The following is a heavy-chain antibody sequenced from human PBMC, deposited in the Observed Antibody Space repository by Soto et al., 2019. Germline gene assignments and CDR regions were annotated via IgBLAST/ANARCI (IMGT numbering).Heavy chain of an antibody. CDR3: ATPSSGYCSGGSCLSGNFDL. Sequence: EVQLLESGGGLVQPGGSLRLSCAASGFTFSSYAMTWVRQASGKGLEWVSMISRGSGDDTFYADSVKGRFTISRDNSKNTIFLQMSSVRAEDPTLYYCATPSSGYCSGGSCLSGNFDLWGLGTVVTVSS. CDR1: GFTFSSYA. CDR2: ISRGSGDDT. V-gene: IGHV3-23*01. D-gene: IGHD2-15*01. J-gene: IGHJ3*01.